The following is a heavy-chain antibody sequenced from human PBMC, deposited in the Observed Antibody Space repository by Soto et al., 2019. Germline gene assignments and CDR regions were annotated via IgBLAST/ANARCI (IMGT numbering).Heavy chain of an antibody. D-gene: IGHD6-6*01. V-gene: IGHV5-10-1*01. CDR3: ARRVAARDYYYGMDV. J-gene: IGHJ6*02. Sequence: GDSLKISWQGSGYSFTSYWISWVRPMPGKGLEWMGRIDPSDSYTNYSPSFQGHVTISADKSISTAYLQWSSLKASDTAMYYCARRVAARDYYYGMDVWGQGTTVNVSS. CDR2: IDPSDSYT. CDR1: GYSFTSYW.